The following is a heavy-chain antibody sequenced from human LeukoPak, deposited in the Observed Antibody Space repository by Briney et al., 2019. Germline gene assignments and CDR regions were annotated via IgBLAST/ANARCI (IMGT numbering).Heavy chain of an antibody. Sequence: SETLSLTCTVSGGSISSYYWSWIRQPPGKGLESIGYIYYSGSTYYNPSLKSRVTISIDTSKNQFSLKLSSVTAADTAVYYCAREVPRVAAGPFSDAFDIWGQGTMVTVSS. CDR3: AREVPRVAAGPFSDAFDI. CDR2: IYYSGST. J-gene: IGHJ3*02. CDR1: GGSISSYY. V-gene: IGHV4-59*13. D-gene: IGHD6-13*01.